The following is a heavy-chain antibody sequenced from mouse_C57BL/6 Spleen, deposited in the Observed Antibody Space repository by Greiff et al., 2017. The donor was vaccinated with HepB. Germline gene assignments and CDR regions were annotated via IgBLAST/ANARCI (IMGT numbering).Heavy chain of an antibody. CDR3: AREAQAEAMDY. D-gene: IGHD3-2*02. J-gene: IGHJ4*01. CDR2: IYPGGGYT. V-gene: IGHV1-63*01. CDR1: GYTFTNYW. Sequence: QVHVKQSGAELVRPGTSVKMSCKASGYTFTNYWIGWAKQRPGHGLEWIGDIYPGGGYTNYNEKFKGKATLTADKSSSTAYMQFSSLTSEDSAIYYCAREAQAEAMDYWGQGTSVTVSS.